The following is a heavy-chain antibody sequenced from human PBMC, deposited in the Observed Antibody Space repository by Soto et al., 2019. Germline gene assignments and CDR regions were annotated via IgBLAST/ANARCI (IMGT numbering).Heavy chain of an antibody. CDR3: ARGDRWELVRGDYYYGMDV. Sequence: GESLKISCKGSGYSFTSYWIGWVRQMPGKGLEWMGIIYPGDSDTRYSPSFQGQVTISADKSISTAYLQWSSLKASDTAMYYCARGDRWELVRGDYYYGMDVWGQGTTVTVSS. D-gene: IGHD1-26*01. V-gene: IGHV5-51*01. J-gene: IGHJ6*02. CDR1: GYSFTSYW. CDR2: IYPGDSDT.